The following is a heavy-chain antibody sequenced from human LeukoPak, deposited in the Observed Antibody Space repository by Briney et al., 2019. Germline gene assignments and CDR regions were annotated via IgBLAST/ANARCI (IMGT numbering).Heavy chain of an antibody. CDR2: INHSGST. V-gene: IGHV4-34*01. Sequence: SETLSLTCAVYGGSFSGYYWSWIRQPPGKGLEWLGEINHSGSTNYNPSLKSRVTISVDTSKNQFSLKLSSVTAADTAVYYCARVEYDFWSGYSDAFDIWGQGTMVTVSS. CDR3: ARVEYDFWSGYSDAFDI. J-gene: IGHJ3*02. D-gene: IGHD3-3*01. CDR1: GGSFSGYY.